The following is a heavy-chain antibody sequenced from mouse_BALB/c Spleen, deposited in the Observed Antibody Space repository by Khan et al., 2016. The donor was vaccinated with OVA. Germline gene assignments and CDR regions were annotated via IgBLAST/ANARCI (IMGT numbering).Heavy chain of an antibody. J-gene: IGHJ3*01. V-gene: IGHV1S132*01. CDR3: ARGYFGNYEFAY. D-gene: IGHD2-1*01. Sequence: QVRLQQSGAELVKPGASVKLSCKTSGYTFTSYWIQWVKQRPGQGLGWIGQIFPGTGTTYYNENFKGKATLTVDTSSNTAYMQFSSLTSEDSAVYCGARGYFGNYEFAYWGQGTLVTVSP. CDR2: IFPGTGTT. CDR1: GYTFTSYW.